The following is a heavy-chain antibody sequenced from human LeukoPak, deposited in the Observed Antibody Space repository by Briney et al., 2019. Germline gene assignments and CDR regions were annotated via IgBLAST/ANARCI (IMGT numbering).Heavy chain of an antibody. CDR3: ATYMLRDNWNVHTFDS. Sequence: ASVKVSCKASGGTFITYTINWVRQAPGQGLEWMGGIIPIFGTANYAQKFQGRVTVTTDDSTSTAFMELSSLRPEDTAVYYCATYMLRDNWNVHTFDSWGQGTLVTVSS. CDR1: GGTFITYT. J-gene: IGHJ4*02. CDR2: IIPIFGTA. D-gene: IGHD1-1*01. V-gene: IGHV1-69*05.